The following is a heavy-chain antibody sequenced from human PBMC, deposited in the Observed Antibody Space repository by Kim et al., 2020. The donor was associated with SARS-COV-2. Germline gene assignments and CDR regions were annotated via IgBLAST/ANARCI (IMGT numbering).Heavy chain of an antibody. CDR2: ISYDGSNK. CDR1: GFTFSSYA. D-gene: IGHD6-13*01. Sequence: GGSLRLSCAASGFTFSSYAMHWVRQAPGKALEWVAVISYDGSNKYYADSVKGRFTISRDNSKNTLYLQMNSLRAEDTAVYYCARDFASSTSRGMDVWGQGTTVTVSS. CDR3: ARDFASSTSRGMDV. J-gene: IGHJ6*02. V-gene: IGHV3-30-3*01.